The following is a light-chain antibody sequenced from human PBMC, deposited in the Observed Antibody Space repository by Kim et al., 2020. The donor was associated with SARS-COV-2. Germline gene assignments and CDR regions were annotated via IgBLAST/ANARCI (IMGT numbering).Light chain of an antibody. CDR3: QRYNTPPWT. CDR1: QSISTW. V-gene: IGKV1-5*03. Sequence: CASMGDSVTITCLASQSISTWLAWYQQKPGRAPKLLIHKTSSLEPGVSSRFSGSGSGTEFTLTISSLQPDDYVTYYCQRYNTPPWTFGQGTKLEI. J-gene: IGKJ1*01. CDR2: KTS.